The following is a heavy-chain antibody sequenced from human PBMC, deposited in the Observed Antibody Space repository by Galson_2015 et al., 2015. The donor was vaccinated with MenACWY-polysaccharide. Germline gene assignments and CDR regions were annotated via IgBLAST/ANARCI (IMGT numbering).Heavy chain of an antibody. CDR3: ARSRYSTNGVYYRGIADY. J-gene: IGHJ4*02. D-gene: IGHD2-8*01. CDR1: GFSPSTTEVG. Sequence: PALVKPTQTLTLTCTFSGFSPSTTEVGVGWIRQSPGKALEWLAVIYRDDEKRYSPSLKTRLTITKDTSRSQVVLTMTNMDPVDTGTYYCARSRYSTNGVYYRGIADYWGQRTLVTVSS. CDR2: IYRDDEK. V-gene: IGHV2-5*02.